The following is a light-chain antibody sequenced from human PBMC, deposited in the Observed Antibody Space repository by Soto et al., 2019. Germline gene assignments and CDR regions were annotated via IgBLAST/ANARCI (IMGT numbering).Light chain of an antibody. V-gene: IGLV2-8*01. CDR2: EVT. CDR3: NSYTSSTAYV. Sequence: QSVLTQPPSASGSPGQSVTISCTGTSGDVGGYDYVSWYQQHPGKAPKLMIYEVTKRPLGVPDRFSGSKSGNTASLTVSGLRAEDEADYYCNSYTSSTAYVFGTGTKVTVL. J-gene: IGLJ1*01. CDR1: SGDVGGYDY.